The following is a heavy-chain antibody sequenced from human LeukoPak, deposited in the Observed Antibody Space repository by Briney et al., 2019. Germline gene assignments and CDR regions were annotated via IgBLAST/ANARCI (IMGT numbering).Heavy chain of an antibody. CDR1: GGSISGYY. CDR3: ARDGRAGSLFAY. V-gene: IGHV4-59*01. D-gene: IGHD6-19*01. CDR2: ISYSGST. Sequence: SETLSLTGTVSGGSISGYYWSWIRQPPGKGLEWVGYISYSGSTNYNPSLKSRVTISVDTSKNQFSLKLSSLTAADTAIYYCARDGRAGSLFAYWGQGTLVTVSP. J-gene: IGHJ4*02.